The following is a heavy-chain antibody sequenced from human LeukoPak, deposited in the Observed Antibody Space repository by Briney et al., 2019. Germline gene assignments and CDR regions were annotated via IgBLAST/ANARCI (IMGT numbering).Heavy chain of an antibody. J-gene: IGHJ6*02. CDR2: IIPIFVTLGTA. V-gene: IGHV1-69*13. Sequence: SVKVFCKASCGTFNNYAISWVRQAPGQGLEWIGGIIPIFVTLGTANYAQKFQGRVTITADPSTSTAYMELSSLRSEDTAVYYCATIAAAGTDYYYAGMDVWGQGTTVTVSS. CDR1: CGTFNNYA. D-gene: IGHD6-13*01. CDR3: ATIAAAGTDYYYAGMDV.